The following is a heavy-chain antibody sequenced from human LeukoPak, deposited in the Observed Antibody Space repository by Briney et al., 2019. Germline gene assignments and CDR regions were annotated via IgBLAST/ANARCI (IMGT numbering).Heavy chain of an antibody. J-gene: IGHJ4*02. V-gene: IGHV3-23*01. CDR2: IDGGCGGT. Sequence: GGSLRLSCAASGFTLSSYAMTWVRQAPGRGLQWVSSIDGGCGGTYYADSVKGRFTISRDNSKDTLYLQMNGLRAEDTAVYFCAKQSAGSAAWYSLHYDFWGQGTLGTVSS. CDR1: GFTLSSYA. CDR3: AKQSAGSAAWYSLHYDF. D-gene: IGHD6-13*01.